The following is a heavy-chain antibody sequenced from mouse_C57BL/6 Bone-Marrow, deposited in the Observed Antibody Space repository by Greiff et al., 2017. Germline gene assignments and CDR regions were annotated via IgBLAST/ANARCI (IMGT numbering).Heavy chain of an antibody. J-gene: IGHJ2*01. CDR2: IHPSDSDT. CDR1: GYTFTSYW. Sequence: QVQLKQPGAELVKPGASVKVSCKASGYTFTSYWMHWVKQRPGQGLEWIGRIHPSDSDTNYNQKFKGKATLTVDKSSSTAYMQLSSLTSEDSAVYYCAISERYYVPDYWGQGTTLTVSS. D-gene: IGHD1-1*01. CDR3: AISERYYVPDY. V-gene: IGHV1-74*01.